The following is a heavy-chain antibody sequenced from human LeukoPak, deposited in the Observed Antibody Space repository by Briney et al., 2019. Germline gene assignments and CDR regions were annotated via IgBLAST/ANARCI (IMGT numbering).Heavy chain of an antibody. V-gene: IGHV3-74*01. CDR3: ARANCTNGVSSIGHYYGMDV. Sequence: GGSLRLSCAASGFTFSSYWMHCVRQSPGKGLVWVSRINSDGSSTSYADSVKGRFTISRDNAKNTLYLQMNSLRAEDTAVYYCARANCTNGVSSIGHYYGMDVWGQGTTVTVSS. D-gene: IGHD2-8*01. CDR1: GFTFSSYW. CDR2: INSDGSST. J-gene: IGHJ6*02.